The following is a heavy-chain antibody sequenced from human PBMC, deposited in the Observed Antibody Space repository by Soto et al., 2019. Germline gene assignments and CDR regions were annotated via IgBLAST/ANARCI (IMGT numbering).Heavy chain of an antibody. CDR1: GFTFSSYA. Sequence: GGSLRLSCAASGFTFSSYAMSWGRQAPGKGLEWVSAISVSGGRAYYADPVKGRFTISRDNSKNTLYLQMYSLSAEDTAVYYCAKARLVVVPAASWFDPWGQGTLVTVSS. J-gene: IGHJ5*02. CDR2: ISVSGGRA. D-gene: IGHD2-2*01. V-gene: IGHV3-23*01. CDR3: AKARLVVVPAASWFDP.